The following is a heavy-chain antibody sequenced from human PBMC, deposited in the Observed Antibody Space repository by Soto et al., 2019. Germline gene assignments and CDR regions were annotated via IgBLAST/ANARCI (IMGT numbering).Heavy chain of an antibody. Sequence: GASVKVSCKASGGTFSSYTISWVRQAPGQGLEWMGRIIPILGIANYAQKFQGRVTITADKSTSTAYMELSSLRSEDTAVYYCASGPYYYDSSGYYYGATFLDYWGQGTLVTVSS. J-gene: IGHJ4*02. CDR1: GGTFSSYT. V-gene: IGHV1-69*02. D-gene: IGHD3-22*01. CDR3: ASGPYYYDSSGYYYGATFLDY. CDR2: IIPILGIA.